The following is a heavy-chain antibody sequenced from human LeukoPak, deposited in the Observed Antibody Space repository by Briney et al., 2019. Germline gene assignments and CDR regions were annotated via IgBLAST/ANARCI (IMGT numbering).Heavy chain of an antibody. CDR3: AKVPIAARNNWFDP. D-gene: IGHD6-6*01. Sequence: PGGSLRLSCAASGFTFSSYAVSWVRQAPGKGLEWVSAISGSGGSTYYADSVKGRFTISRDNSKNTLYLQMNSLRAEDTAVYYCAKVPIAARNNWFDPWGQGTLVTVSS. CDR1: GFTFSSYA. CDR2: ISGSGGST. V-gene: IGHV3-23*01. J-gene: IGHJ5*02.